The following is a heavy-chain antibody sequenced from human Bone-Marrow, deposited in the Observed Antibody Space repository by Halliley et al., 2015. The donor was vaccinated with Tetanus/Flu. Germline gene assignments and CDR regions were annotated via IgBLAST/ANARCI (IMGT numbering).Heavy chain of an antibody. D-gene: IGHD6-13*01. CDR3: ARDRPFGNSWFYFGL. Sequence: AVIYGGGKIAYADSGKGRFTISRDNTNDTLYLQINSLRVEDTAIYYCARDRPFGNSWFYFGLWGQGTFVPVSS. CDR2: IYGGGKI. V-gene: IGHV3-66*01. J-gene: IGHJ4*02.